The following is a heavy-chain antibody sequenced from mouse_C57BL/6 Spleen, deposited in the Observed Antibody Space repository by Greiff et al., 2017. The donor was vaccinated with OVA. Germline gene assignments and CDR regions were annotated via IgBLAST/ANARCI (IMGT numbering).Heavy chain of an antibody. J-gene: IGHJ2*01. D-gene: IGHD4-1*01. CDR3: TRGLDYFDY. CDR1: GFTFSSYA. CDR2: ISSGGDYI. V-gene: IGHV5-9-1*02. Sequence: EVQVVESGEGLVKPGGSLKLSCAASGFTFSSYAMSWVRQTPEKRLEWVAYISSGGDYIYYADTVKGRVTISRDNARNTLYLQMSSLKSEDTAMYYCTRGLDYFDYWGQGTTLTVSS.